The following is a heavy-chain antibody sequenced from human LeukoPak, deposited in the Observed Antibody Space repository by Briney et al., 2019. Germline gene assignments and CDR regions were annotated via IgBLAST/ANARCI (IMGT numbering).Heavy chain of an antibody. CDR3: ARAGCHYYDSSACTFDH. CDR1: GYTFTSYY. D-gene: IGHD3-22*01. V-gene: IGHV1-46*01. CDR2: INPSGGST. Sequence: ASVKVSCKASGYTFTSYYMHWVRQAPGQGLEWMGIINPSGGSTSYAQKFQGRVTMTRDTSTSTVYMELSSLRSEDTAVYYCARAGCHYYDSSACTFDHWGQGILVTVSS. J-gene: IGHJ4*02.